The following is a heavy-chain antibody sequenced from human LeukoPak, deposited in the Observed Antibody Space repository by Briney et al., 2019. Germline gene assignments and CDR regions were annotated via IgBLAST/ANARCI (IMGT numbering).Heavy chain of an antibody. CDR2: ISGGGDMT. CDR1: GFNFANHA. D-gene: IGHD2-21*02. Sequence: SGGSLRLSCAASGFNFANHAMSWVRQTPGKGLEWVSAISGGGDMTYYADSVTGRFTISRDNSKDTLFLQVHSLRPGDTAVYYCVREDTPATANYWGQGTLVTISS. J-gene: IGHJ4*02. CDR3: VREDTPATANY. V-gene: IGHV3-23*01.